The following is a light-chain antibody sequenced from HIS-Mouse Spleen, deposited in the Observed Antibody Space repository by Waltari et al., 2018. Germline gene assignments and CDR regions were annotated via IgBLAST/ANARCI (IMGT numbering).Light chain of an antibody. CDR1: SRDVGSYNL. CDR3: CSYAGSSTVV. Sequence: QSALTQPASVSGSPGQSITISCPGTSRDVGSYNLVSWYQPHPGKAPKLKIYEGSKRPSGVSNRFSGSKSGNTASLTISGLQAEDEADYYCCSYAGSSTVVFGGGTKLTVL. CDR2: EGS. J-gene: IGLJ2*01. V-gene: IGLV2-23*01.